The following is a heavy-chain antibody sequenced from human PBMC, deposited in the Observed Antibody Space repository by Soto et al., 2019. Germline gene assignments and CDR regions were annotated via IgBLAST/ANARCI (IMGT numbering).Heavy chain of an antibody. CDR2: ISDSGGTS. Sequence: EVQLVDSGGGLVQPGGSLRLSCAASGFIFITYVMSWVRQAPGKGLEWVSSISDSGGTSYYADSVKGRLTISRDNSKNTRYLQMNSLRAEDTAIYYCAKRPRALLTFDYWGQGTLVTVSS. D-gene: IGHD1-26*01. J-gene: IGHJ4*02. CDR3: AKRPRALLTFDY. V-gene: IGHV3-23*04. CDR1: GFIFITYV.